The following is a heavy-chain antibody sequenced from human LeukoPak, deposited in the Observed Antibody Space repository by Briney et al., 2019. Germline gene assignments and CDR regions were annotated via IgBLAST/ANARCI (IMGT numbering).Heavy chain of an antibody. Sequence: GRSLRLSCAASGFTFSSYGMHWVRQAPGKGLEWVAVISYDGSNKYYADSVKGRFTISRDNSKNTLYLQMNSLRAEDTAVYYCAKTYCSSTSWPTFDYWGQGTLVTVSS. CDR3: AKTYCSSTSWPTFDY. D-gene: IGHD2-2*01. V-gene: IGHV3-30*18. CDR2: ISYDGSNK. J-gene: IGHJ4*02. CDR1: GFTFSSYG.